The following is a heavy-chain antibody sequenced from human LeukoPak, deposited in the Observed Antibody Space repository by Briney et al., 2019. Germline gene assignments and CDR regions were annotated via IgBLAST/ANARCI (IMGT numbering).Heavy chain of an antibody. Sequence: GGSLRLSCSGSGFTFSRHNMHWVRQAPGKGLEYVSAISYNGDSTYYVDSVKGRFAISRDNSKNTLDLQMSSLRPEDTAVYYCVSDRETQEQIWGPGTLVTVSS. V-gene: IGHV3-64D*09. J-gene: IGHJ3*02. D-gene: IGHD1-26*01. CDR2: ISYNGDST. CDR1: GFTFSRHN. CDR3: VSDRETQEQI.